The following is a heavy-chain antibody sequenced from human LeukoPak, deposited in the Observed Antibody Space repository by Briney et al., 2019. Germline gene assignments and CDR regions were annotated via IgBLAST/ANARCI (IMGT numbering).Heavy chain of an antibody. Sequence: GGSLRLSCAASGFTFSTYWMIWVRQAPGKGLDWVANIKEDGSEEYYVDSLKGRSTISRDNTKNSLYLQMNSLRAEDTAVYYCARKNYGGNSGPVDYWGQGTLVTVSS. V-gene: IGHV3-7*01. CDR3: ARKNYGGNSGPVDY. D-gene: IGHD4-23*01. CDR1: GFTFSTYW. J-gene: IGHJ4*02. CDR2: IKEDGSEE.